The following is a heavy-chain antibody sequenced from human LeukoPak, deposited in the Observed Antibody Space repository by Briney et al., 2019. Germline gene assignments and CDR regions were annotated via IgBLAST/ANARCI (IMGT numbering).Heavy chain of an antibody. V-gene: IGHV3-53*01. CDR1: GITVSSNY. J-gene: IGHJ4*02. CDR2: IYSGGST. D-gene: IGHD6-19*01. Sequence: GGSLRLSCAASGITVSSNYMSWVRQAPGKGLEWVSVIYSGGSTYYADSVKGRFTISRDNSKNTLYLQMNSLRAEDTAVYYCAKGPSSGWPYYFDYWGQGTLVTVSS. CDR3: AKGPSSGWPYYFDY.